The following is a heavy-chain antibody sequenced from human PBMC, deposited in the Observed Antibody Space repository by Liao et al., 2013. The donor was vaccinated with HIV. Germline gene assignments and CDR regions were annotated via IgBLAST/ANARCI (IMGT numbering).Heavy chain of an antibody. V-gene: IGHV4-39*07. J-gene: IGHJ5*02. D-gene: IGHD3-9*01. CDR2: IYYSGST. Sequence: QMQLQESGPGLVKPSETLSLTCTVSGGSFYSTSYYWAWIRQPPGKGLEWIGTIYYSGSTNYNPSLNSRVTISVDTSKNQFSLKLSSVTAADTAVYYCARDRGHDIWTSGGFFDPWGQGTLVTVSS. CDR1: GGSFYSTSYY. CDR3: ARDRGHDIWTSGGFFDP.